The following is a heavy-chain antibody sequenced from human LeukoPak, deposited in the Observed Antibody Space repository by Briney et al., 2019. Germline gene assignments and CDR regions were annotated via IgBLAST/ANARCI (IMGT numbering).Heavy chain of an antibody. CDR3: ARMDAVVVVTAHDVFDI. D-gene: IGHD2-15*01. Sequence: PSETLSLTCAVSGYSISSAYCWGWIRQPPGKGLEWIGSICHSGSTYYNPSLKSRGTISVDTSKNHFSLRLSSVTAADTAVCYCARMDAVVVVTAHDVFDIWGQGTMVTVSS. CDR1: GYSISSAYC. V-gene: IGHV4-38-2*01. CDR2: ICHSGST. J-gene: IGHJ3*02.